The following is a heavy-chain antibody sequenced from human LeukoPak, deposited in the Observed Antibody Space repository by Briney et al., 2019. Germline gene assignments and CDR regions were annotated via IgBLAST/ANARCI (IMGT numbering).Heavy chain of an antibody. Sequence: ASVKVSCKVSGYTLTELSMHWVRQAPGKGLEWMGGFDPEDGETIYAQKFQGRVTMTEDTSTDTAYMELSSLRSEDTAVYYCAGGRGYCSSTSCLAPDYWGQGTLVTVSS. V-gene: IGHV1-24*01. CDR3: AGGRGYCSSTSCLAPDY. CDR2: FDPEDGET. J-gene: IGHJ4*02. CDR1: GYTLTELS. D-gene: IGHD2-2*01.